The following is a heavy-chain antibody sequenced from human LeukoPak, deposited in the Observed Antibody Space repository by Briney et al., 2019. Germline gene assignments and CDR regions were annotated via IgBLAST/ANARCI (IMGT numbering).Heavy chain of an antibody. D-gene: IGHD1-1*01. Sequence: GWSLTLSCAASGFTFNKYAMFLVHLAPGKGLVWVAVISASGDNTDYADSVKGRFTISRDNSKNTLSLQMNSLRVEDTAVYYCAKVVGTGTTPTDYWGQGTLVTVSS. CDR3: AKVVGTGTTPTDY. CDR2: ISASGDNT. CDR1: GFTFNKYA. V-gene: IGHV3-23*01. J-gene: IGHJ4*02.